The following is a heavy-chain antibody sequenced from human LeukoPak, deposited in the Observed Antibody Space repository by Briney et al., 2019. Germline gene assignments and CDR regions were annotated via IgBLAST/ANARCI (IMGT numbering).Heavy chain of an antibody. J-gene: IGHJ3*02. CDR2: IYYSGST. CDR3: ARGETYYYDSSGFDAFDI. D-gene: IGHD3-22*01. V-gene: IGHV4-59*01. CDR1: GGSISSYY. Sequence: SETLSLTCTVSGGSISSYYWSWIRQPPGKGLEWIGYIYYSGSTNYNPSLKSRVTISVDTSKNQFSLKLSSVTAADTAVYYCARGETYYYDSSGFDAFDIWGQGTMVTVSS.